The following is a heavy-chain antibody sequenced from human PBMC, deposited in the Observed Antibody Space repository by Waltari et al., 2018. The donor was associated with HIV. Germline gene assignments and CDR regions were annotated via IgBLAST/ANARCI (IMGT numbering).Heavy chain of an antibody. D-gene: IGHD3-22*01. CDR1: GFIFSSYG. CDR2: LWYDGNNK. Sequence: QVQLVEAGGGVVQPGRSLRLSCTASGFIFSSYGMHWVRQAPGKGLGWVGVLWYDGNNKYYANSVKGRFTISRDNSKNTLYLQMNNLRVEDTAVYYCATTPYDTTRYCFDYCGQGTVVTVSS. CDR3: ATTPYDTTRYCFDY. J-gene: IGHJ4*02. V-gene: IGHV3-33*01.